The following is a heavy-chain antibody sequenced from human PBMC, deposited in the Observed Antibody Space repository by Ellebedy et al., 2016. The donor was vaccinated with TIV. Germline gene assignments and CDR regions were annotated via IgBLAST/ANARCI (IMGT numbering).Heavy chain of an antibody. V-gene: IGHV5-51*01. Sequence: GESLKISCKGSGYSFPSFWIGRVLQMRGQGLEPMAVIHPGDSDTRYSLSFQGQVTITADKSISTAYLQWSSLKASDTAMYYCARHGFNPPYCSKTNSYPFDYWGQGTLVTGSS. J-gene: IGHJ4*02. D-gene: IGHD2-2*01. CDR1: GYSFPSFW. CDR2: IHPGDSDT. CDR3: ARHGFNPPYCSKTNSYPFDY.